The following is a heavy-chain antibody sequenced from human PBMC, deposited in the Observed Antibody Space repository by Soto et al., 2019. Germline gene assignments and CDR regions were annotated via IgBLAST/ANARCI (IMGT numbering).Heavy chain of an antibody. CDR1: GGSISSYY. CDR2: MYYSGGT. CDR3: AREITVTTYSGYFDY. V-gene: IGHV4-59*01. D-gene: IGHD4-17*01. Sequence: QVQLQESGPGLVKPSETLSLTCTVSGGSISSYYWSWIRQPPGKGLEWIGYMYYSGGTNYNPSLKSRVTISVDTSKNQFSLKLSSVTAADTAVYYCAREITVTTYSGYFDYWGQGTLVTVSS. J-gene: IGHJ4*02.